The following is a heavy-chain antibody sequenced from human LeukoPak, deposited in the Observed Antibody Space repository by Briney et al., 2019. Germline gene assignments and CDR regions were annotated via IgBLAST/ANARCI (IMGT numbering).Heavy chain of an antibody. CDR2: IYYSGST. D-gene: IGHD2-2*02. V-gene: IGHV4-39*07. CDR1: GGSISSSSYY. Sequence: SETLSLTCTVSGGSISSSSYYWGWIRQPPGKGLEWIGSIYYSGSTYYNPSLKSRVTISVDTSKNQFSLKLSSVTAADTAVYYCARARVSYCSSTSCYTYFDYWGQGTLVTVSS. J-gene: IGHJ4*02. CDR3: ARARVSYCSSTSCYTYFDY.